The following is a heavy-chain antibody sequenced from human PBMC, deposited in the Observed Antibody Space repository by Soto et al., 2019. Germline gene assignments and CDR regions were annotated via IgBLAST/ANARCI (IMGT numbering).Heavy chain of an antibody. CDR2: ISYDGSNK. CDR1: GFTFSSYG. V-gene: IGHV3-30*18. D-gene: IGHD2-15*01. J-gene: IGHJ4*02. Sequence: GGSLRVSCAASGFTFSSYGMHWVSQAPGKGLEWVAVISYDGSNKYYADSVKGRFTISRDNSKNTLYLQMNSLRAEDTAVYYCAKDRRKVVVAAPFDYWGQGTLVTVSS. CDR3: AKDRRKVVVAAPFDY.